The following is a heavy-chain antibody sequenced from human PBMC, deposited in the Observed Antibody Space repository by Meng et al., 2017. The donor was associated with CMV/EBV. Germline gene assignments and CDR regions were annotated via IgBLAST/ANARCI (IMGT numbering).Heavy chain of an antibody. CDR2: IYYSGST. Sequence: SETLSLTCTVSGGSISSYYWSWIRQPPGKGLEWIGYIYYSGSTNYNPSLKSRVTISVDTSKNQFSLKLSSVTAADTAVYYCARFDNWKACFDYWGQGTLVTVSS. J-gene: IGHJ4*02. CDR3: ARFDNWKACFDY. CDR1: GGSISSYY. D-gene: IGHD1-20*01. V-gene: IGHV4-59*01.